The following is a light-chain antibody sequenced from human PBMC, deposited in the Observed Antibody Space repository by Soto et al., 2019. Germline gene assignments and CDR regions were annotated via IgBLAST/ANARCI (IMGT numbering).Light chain of an antibody. J-gene: IGLJ2*01. V-gene: IGLV2-23*02. CDR1: SSDVGSYNL. CDR2: EVY. Sequence: QSALTQPASVSGSPGQSITIPCTGSSSDVGSYNLVFWYQHHPGKAPKLIISEVYKRPSGISNRFSGSKSGNTASLTISGLQAEDEADYYCCSYAGSSAFLVFGGGTKLTVL. CDR3: CSYAGSSAFLV.